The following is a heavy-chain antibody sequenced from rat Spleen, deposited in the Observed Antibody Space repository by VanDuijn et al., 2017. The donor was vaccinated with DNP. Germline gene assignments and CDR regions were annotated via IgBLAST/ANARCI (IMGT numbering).Heavy chain of an antibody. J-gene: IGHJ2*01. V-gene: IGHV5-31*01. CDR2: IIGGGGST. D-gene: IGHD4-4*01. CDR1: GFTFNNYW. Sequence: EVQLVESGGDLVQPGRSLKLSCVASGFTFNNYWMMWIRRVPGKGLEWVASIIGGGGSTYYSESVKGRFTISRDNAKDTLYLQMNSLRSEDTATYYCTRGSGFVLDYWGQGVMVTVSS. CDR3: TRGSGFVLDY.